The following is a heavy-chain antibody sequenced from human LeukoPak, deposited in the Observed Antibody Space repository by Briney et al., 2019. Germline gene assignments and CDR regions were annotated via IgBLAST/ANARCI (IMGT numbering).Heavy chain of an antibody. CDR3: ARDLGPYFYYYMDV. V-gene: IGHV4-39*07. Sequence: SETLSLTCTVSGGSISTDNCYWGWIRQPPGKGLEWIGSIYYNGNTYYNPSLKSRVTISVDTSKNQFSLKVNSVTAADTAVYYCARDLGPYFYYYMDVWGKGTTVTVSS. J-gene: IGHJ6*03. CDR1: GGSISTDNCY. CDR2: IYYNGNT.